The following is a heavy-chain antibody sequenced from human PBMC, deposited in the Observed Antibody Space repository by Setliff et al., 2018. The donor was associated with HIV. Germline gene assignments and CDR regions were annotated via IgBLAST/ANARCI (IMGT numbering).Heavy chain of an antibody. Sequence: ASVKVSCKASGYTLTDHYMHWVRQAPGQGLEWMGWINPNSGGTKYAQKFQGRVTMTRDTSISTAYMELSRLRSDDTAVYFCARVPCRSAWFSGGHDAFDIWGQGTMVTVSS. J-gene: IGHJ3*02. CDR2: INPNSGGT. CDR1: GYTLTDHY. CDR3: ARVPCRSAWFSGGHDAFDI. D-gene: IGHD6-19*01. V-gene: IGHV1-2*02.